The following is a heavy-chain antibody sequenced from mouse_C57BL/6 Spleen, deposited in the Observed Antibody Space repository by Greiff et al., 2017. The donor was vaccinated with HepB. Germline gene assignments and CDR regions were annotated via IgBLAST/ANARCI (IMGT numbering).Heavy chain of an antibody. D-gene: IGHD1-1*01. Sequence: VKLQESGAELARPGASVKMSCKASGYTFTSYTMHWVKQRPGQGLEWIGYINPSSGYTKYNQKFKDKATLTADKSSSTAYMQLSSLTSEDSAVYYCARSEDYYGSSFAYWGQGTLVTVSA. J-gene: IGHJ3*01. CDR1: GYTFTSYT. V-gene: IGHV1-4*01. CDR2: INPSSGYT. CDR3: ARSEDYYGSSFAY.